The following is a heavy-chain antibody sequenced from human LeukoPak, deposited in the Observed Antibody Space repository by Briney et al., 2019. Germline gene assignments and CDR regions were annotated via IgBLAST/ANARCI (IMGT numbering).Heavy chain of an antibody. V-gene: IGHV4-59*01. Sequence: SETLSLTCTVSGGSISSYYWSWIRQPPGKGLEWIGYIYYSGSTNYNPSLKSRVTISVDTSKNQFSLKLSSVTAADTAVYYCAGPSRDSGLFDYWGQGTLVTVSS. D-gene: IGHD6-13*01. J-gene: IGHJ4*02. CDR3: AGPSRDSGLFDY. CDR1: GGSISSYY. CDR2: IYYSGST.